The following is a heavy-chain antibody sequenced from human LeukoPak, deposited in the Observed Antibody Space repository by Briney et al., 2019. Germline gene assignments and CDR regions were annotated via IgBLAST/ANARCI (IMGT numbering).Heavy chain of an antibody. Sequence: SQTLSLTCAISGDSVSSNSAAWNWIRQSPSRGLEWLGRTYYRSKWYNDYAVSVKSRITINPDTSKNQFSLQLNSVTPEDTAVYYCARAVGVTYYDILTGYQTDYYYYYMDVWGKGTTVTVSS. CDR2: TYYRSKWYN. J-gene: IGHJ6*03. V-gene: IGHV6-1*01. CDR1: GDSVSSNSAA. D-gene: IGHD3-9*01. CDR3: ARAVGVTYYDILTGYQTDYYYYYMDV.